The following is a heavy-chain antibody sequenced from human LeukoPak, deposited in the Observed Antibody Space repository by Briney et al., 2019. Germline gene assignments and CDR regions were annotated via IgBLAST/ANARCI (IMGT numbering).Heavy chain of an antibody. D-gene: IGHD6-19*01. Sequence: ASVKVSCKASGYTFTGYYMHWVRQAPGQGLEWMGWINPNSGGTNYAQKFQGRVAMTRDTSISTAYMELSRLRSDDTAVYYCARGIAVAGMSDVSQNDYWGQGTLVTVSP. J-gene: IGHJ4*02. CDR2: INPNSGGT. CDR3: ARGIAVAGMSDVSQNDY. V-gene: IGHV1-2*02. CDR1: GYTFTGYY.